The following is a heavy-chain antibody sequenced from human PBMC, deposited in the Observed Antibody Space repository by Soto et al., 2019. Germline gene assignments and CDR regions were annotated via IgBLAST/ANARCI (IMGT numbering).Heavy chain of an antibody. CDR3: ARLGGYCSGGSCPYGMDV. D-gene: IGHD2-15*01. J-gene: IGHJ6*02. CDR1: VFTFSSYS. Sequence: GGALRLSCAASVFTFSSYSMNWVREAPGKGLEWVSSISSSSSYIYYADSVKGRFTISRDNAKNSLYLQMNSLRAEDTAVYYCARLGGYCSGGSCPYGMDVWGQGTTVTVSS. CDR2: ISSSSSYI. V-gene: IGHV3-21*01.